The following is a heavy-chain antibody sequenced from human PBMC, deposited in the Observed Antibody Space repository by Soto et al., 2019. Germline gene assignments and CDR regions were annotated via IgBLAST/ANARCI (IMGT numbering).Heavy chain of an antibody. J-gene: IGHJ6*02. D-gene: IGHD2-2*02. CDR2: INPNSGGT. V-gene: IGHV1-2*02. CDR3: AIFPVGWAAAIDYYYYGMDV. CDR1: GYTFTGYY. Sequence: ASVKVSCKASGYTFTGYYMHWVRQAPGQGLEWMGWINPNSGGTNYAQKFQGRVTMTRDTSISTAYMELSRLRSDDTAVYHCAIFPVGWAAAIDYYYYGMDVWGQGTTVTVSS.